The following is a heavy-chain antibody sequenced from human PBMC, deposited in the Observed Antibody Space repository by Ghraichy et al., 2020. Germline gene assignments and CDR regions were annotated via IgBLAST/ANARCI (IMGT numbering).Heavy chain of an antibody. J-gene: IGHJ3*02. Sequence: GGSLRLSCAASGFTFSSYGMHWVRQAPGKGLEWVAVISYDGSNKYYADSVKGRFTISRDNSKNTLYLQMNSLRAEDTAVYYCATQPSDAFDIWGQGTMVTVSS. CDR1: GFTFSSYG. V-gene: IGHV3-30*03. CDR3: ATQPSDAFDI. CDR2: ISYDGSNK.